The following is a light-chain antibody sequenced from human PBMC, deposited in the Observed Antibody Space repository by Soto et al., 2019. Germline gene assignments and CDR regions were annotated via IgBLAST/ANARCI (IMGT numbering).Light chain of an antibody. CDR2: RNH. CDR3: AAWDDSLRAVV. J-gene: IGLJ2*01. V-gene: IGLV1-44*01. Sequence: QSVLTQSPSESATPGQRVTISCSGSGSNIGTHAVNWYQQVPGTAPTLLIFRNHQRPSGVPDRFSGSKSGSSASLAISGPQSEDEADSYCAAWDDSLRAVVFGGGTKLTV. CDR1: GSNIGTHA.